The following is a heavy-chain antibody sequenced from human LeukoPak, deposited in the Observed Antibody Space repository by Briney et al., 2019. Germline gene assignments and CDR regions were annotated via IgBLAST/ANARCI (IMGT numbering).Heavy chain of an antibody. CDR2: IIPIFGTA. Sequence: ASVKVSCKASGGTFSSYAISWVRQAPGQGLEWMGGIIPIFGTANYAQKFQGRVTITADESTSTAYMELGSLRSGDTAVYYCARGGSGWLQFDYWGQGTLVTVPS. D-gene: IGHD5-24*01. CDR1: GGTFSSYA. CDR3: ARGGSGWLQFDY. V-gene: IGHV1-69*13. J-gene: IGHJ4*02.